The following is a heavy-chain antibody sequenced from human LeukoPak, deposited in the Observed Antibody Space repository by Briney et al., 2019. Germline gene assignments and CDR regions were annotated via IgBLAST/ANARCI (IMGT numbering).Heavy chain of an antibody. D-gene: IGHD1-26*01. CDR3: ARGEVGADRNFDN. V-gene: IGHV4-34*01. CDR1: GGSFSGYY. Sequence: SETLSLTCAVYGGSFSGYYWSWIRQPPGKELEWIGEINHSGSTNYNPSLKSRVTISVDTSKNQFSLKLSSVTAADTAVYYCARGEVGADRNFDNWGQGTLVTVSS. CDR2: INHSGST. J-gene: IGHJ4*02.